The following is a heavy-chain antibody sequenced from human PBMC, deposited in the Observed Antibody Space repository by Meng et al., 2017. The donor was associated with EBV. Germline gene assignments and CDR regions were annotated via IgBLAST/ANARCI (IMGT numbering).Heavy chain of an antibody. CDR3: ARGGGNRGGIVGATYRLNWCDP. CDR2: INHSGST. V-gene: IGHV4-34*01. J-gene: IGHJ5*02. CDR1: GWSFSGYY. D-gene: IGHD1-26*01. Sequence: HVQLQQWGAGLLEHSETLSLPCAVYGWSFSGYYWSWLRQPPGTGLEWIGEINHSGSTNYNPSLKSRVTISVDTSKNQFSQKLSSVTAADTAVYYCARGGGNRGGIVGATYRLNWCDPWGQGTLVTVS.